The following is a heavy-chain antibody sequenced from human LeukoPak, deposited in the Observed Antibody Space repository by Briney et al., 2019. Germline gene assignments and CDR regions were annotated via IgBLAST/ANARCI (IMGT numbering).Heavy chain of an antibody. CDR3: ARGDDILTGYLYYFDY. CDR1: GYTFTGYY. D-gene: IGHD3-9*01. CDR2: INPNSGGT. Sequence: GASVKVSCKASGYTFTGYYMHWVRQAPGQGLEWMGWINPNSGGTNYAQKFQGWVTMTRDTSISTAYMELSRLRSDGTAVYYCARGDDILTGYLYYFDYWGQGTLVTVSS. V-gene: IGHV1-2*04. J-gene: IGHJ4*02.